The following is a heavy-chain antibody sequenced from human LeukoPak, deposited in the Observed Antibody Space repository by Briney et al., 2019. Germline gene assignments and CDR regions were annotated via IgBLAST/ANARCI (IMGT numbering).Heavy chain of an antibody. V-gene: IGHV3-33*01. J-gene: IGHJ5*02. CDR1: GFTFSNYG. CDR2: IWYDGSDK. CDR3: ARDGRYCSSLTCRTTNWFDP. D-gene: IGHD2-2*01. Sequence: QAGGSLRLSCAASGFTFSNYGMHWVRQAPGKGLEWVAVIWYDGSDKYYAESVKGRFTISRDNSKNTLYLEMNSLRDEDKAVYYCARDGRYCSSLTCRTTNWFDPWGQGTLVTVSS.